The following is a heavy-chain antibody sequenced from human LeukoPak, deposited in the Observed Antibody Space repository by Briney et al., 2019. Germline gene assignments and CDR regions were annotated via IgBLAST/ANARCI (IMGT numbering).Heavy chain of an antibody. J-gene: IGHJ4*02. CDR1: GVSISSSSYY. D-gene: IGHD3-22*01. CDR3: ARDRPHSGYAVLVFDY. V-gene: IGHV4-39*07. Sequence: PSETLSLSCTVSGVSISSSSYYWGWLRQPPGKGLEWIGSIYYSGSTYYHPSLKSRVTISVDTSKNQFSLKPSSVTAADTAVYYCARDRPHSGYAVLVFDYWGQGTLVTVSS. CDR2: IYYSGST.